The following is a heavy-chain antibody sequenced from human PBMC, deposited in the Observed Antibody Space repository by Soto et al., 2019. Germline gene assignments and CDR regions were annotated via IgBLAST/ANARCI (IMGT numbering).Heavy chain of an antibody. CDR3: AREGYRHHYYYYGMDV. V-gene: IGHV1-8*01. CDR1: GYTFTSYD. Sequence: GASVKVSCKASGYTFTSYDINWVRQATGQGLEWMGWMNPNSGNTGYQQKFQGRVTMTRNTSISTAYMELSSLRSEDTAVYYCAREGYRHHYYYYGMDVWGQGTTVTVSS. CDR2: MNPNSGNT. D-gene: IGHD2-2*02. J-gene: IGHJ6*02.